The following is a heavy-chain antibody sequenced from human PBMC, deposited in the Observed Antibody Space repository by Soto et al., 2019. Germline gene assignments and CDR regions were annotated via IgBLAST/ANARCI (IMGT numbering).Heavy chain of an antibody. CDR2: ISSSSSYI. D-gene: IGHD3-22*01. J-gene: IGHJ6*02. V-gene: IGHV3-21*01. CDR1: GFTCSSYS. CDR3: ARDAEDYYDSSGYYKGAYYYYGMDV. Sequence: PGGSLRLSWAAAGFTCSSYSMNWVRQAPGKGLEWVSSISSSSSYIYYADSVKGRFTISRDNAKNSLYLQMNSLRAEDTAVYYCARDAEDYYDSSGYYKGAYYYYGMDVWGQGTTVTVSS.